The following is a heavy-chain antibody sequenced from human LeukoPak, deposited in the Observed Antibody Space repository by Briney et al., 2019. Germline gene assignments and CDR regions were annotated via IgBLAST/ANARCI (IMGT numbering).Heavy chain of an antibody. Sequence: ASVKVSCKASGYTFTSYDINWVRQATGQGLKWMGWMNPNSGNTGYAQKFQGRVTMTRNTSISTAYMELSSLRSEDTAVYYCARAQPYYDFWSGYYTPYYYYYYMDVWGKGTTVTVSS. CDR2: MNPNSGNT. D-gene: IGHD3-3*01. J-gene: IGHJ6*03. V-gene: IGHV1-8*01. CDR1: GYTFTSYD. CDR3: ARAQPYYDFWSGYYTPYYYYYYMDV.